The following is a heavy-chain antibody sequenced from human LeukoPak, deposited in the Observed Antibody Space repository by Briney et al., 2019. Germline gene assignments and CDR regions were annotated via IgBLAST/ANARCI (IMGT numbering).Heavy chain of an antibody. J-gene: IGHJ6*03. D-gene: IGHD3-10*01. CDR2: ISGSGGST. CDR1: GFTFSNYW. CDR3: ARDMDRYYMDV. Sequence: GGSLRLSCVASGFTFSNYWMHWVRQIPGKGLVWVSGISGSGGSTYYADSVKGRFTISRDKSKNTLYLQMNSLRAEDTAVYYCARDMDRYYMDVWGKGTTVTVSS. V-gene: IGHV3-74*01.